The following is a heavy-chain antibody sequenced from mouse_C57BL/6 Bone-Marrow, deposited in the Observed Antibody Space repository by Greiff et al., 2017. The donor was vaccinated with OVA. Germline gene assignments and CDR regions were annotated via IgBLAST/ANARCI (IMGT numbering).Heavy chain of an antibody. CDR1: GYSFTGYY. D-gene: IGHD6-1*01. CDR3: ARKEANYDY. CDR2: INPSTGGT. J-gene: IGHJ2*01. V-gene: IGHV1-42*01. Sequence: VQLQQSGPELVKPGASVKISCKASGYSFTGYYMNWVKQSPEKSLEWIGEINPSTGGTTYNQKFKAKATLTVDKSSSTAYMQLKSLTSEDSAVYYCARKEANYDYWGQGTTLTVSS.